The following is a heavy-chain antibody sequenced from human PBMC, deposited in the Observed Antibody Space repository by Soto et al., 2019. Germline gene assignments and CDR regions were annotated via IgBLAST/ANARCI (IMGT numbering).Heavy chain of an antibody. J-gene: IGHJ5*02. V-gene: IGHV4-34*01. CDR2: ITAGGTT. D-gene: IGHD3-10*01. Sequence: SETLSLTCGVSGGSFSGYYWSWLRQPPGKGLEWIGEITAGGTTGSNPALKSRVTLSVDTSKKQFSLTMTSVTAADTALYYCARGRSHYGAGSLNWFDPWGQGTQGTSPQ. CDR3: ARGRSHYGAGSLNWFDP. CDR1: GGSFSGYY.